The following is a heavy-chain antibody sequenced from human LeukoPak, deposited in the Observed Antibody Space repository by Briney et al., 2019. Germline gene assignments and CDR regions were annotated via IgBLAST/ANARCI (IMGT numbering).Heavy chain of an antibody. CDR1: GFTFTSYW. J-gene: IGHJ3*02. V-gene: IGHV3-74*01. D-gene: IGHD1-26*01. CDR2: IYSDGTAT. CDR3: ARGGSPPEALGDAFDI. Sequence: GGSLRLSCAASGFTFTSYWMHWVRQAPGKGLVWVSRIYSDGTATTYADSVKGRFTISRDNAKNTLYLQMNSLRDEDTAVYYCARGGSPPEALGDAFDIWGQGTMVTVS.